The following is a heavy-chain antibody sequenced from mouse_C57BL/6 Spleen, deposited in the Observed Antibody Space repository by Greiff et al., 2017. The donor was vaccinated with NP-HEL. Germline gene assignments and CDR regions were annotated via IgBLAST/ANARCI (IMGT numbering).Heavy chain of an antibody. CDR1: GYTFTDYY. J-gene: IGHJ3*01. V-gene: IGHV1-19*01. D-gene: IGHD2-4*01. CDR3: ASDYDYDGASAY. CDR2: INPYNGGT. Sequence: EVQLQQSGPVLVKPGASVKMSCKASGYTFTDYYMNWVKQSHGKSLEWIGVINPYNGGTSYNQKFKGKATLTVDKSSSTAYMELNSLTSEDSAVYYCASDYDYDGASAYWGQGTLVTVSA.